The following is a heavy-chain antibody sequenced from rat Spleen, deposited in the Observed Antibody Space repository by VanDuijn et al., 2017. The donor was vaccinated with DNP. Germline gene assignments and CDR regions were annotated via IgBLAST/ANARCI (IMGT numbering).Heavy chain of an antibody. V-gene: IGHV5-31*01. CDR2: ITNTGGST. CDR3: TRDTYYVYNYNYVMDA. CDR1: GFTFNNYW. Sequence: EVQLVESGGGLVQPGKSLKLSCVASGFTFNNYWMTWIRQAPGKGLEWVASITNTGGSTYYPDSVKGRFTISRDNAKSTLYLQMNSLRSEDTATYYCTRDTYYVYNYNYVMDAWGQGASVTVSS. D-gene: IGHD1-9*01. J-gene: IGHJ4*01.